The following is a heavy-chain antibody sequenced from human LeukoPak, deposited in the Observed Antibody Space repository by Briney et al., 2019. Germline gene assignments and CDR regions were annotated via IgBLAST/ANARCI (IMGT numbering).Heavy chain of an antibody. Sequence: PGGSLRLSCAASGFTFSSYGMHWVRQAPGKGLEWVAFIRYDGSNKYYADSVKGRFTISRDNSKNTLYLQMNSLTAEDTAVYYCAKDRLNRRLLWFGELDYWGQGTLVTVSS. CDR1: GFTFSSYG. J-gene: IGHJ4*02. CDR3: AKDRLNRRLLWFGELDY. V-gene: IGHV3-30*02. D-gene: IGHD3-10*01. CDR2: IRYDGSNK.